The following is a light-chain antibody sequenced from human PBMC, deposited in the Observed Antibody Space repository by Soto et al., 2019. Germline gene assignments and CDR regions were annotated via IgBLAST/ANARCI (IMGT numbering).Light chain of an antibody. CDR3: AAWDARLNGHV. CDR1: SSNIGTSS. Sequence: QSVLTQPRSASGTPGQRVTISCSGSSSNIGTSSVHWFQQLPGTAPKLLISTTNQRPSGVPERFSGSKSGTSASLAISGLQSEDEADYYCAAWDARLNGHVFGTGTKVTVL. V-gene: IGLV1-44*01. J-gene: IGLJ1*01. CDR2: TTN.